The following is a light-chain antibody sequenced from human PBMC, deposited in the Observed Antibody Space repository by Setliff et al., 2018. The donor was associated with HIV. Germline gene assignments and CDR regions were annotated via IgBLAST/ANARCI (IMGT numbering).Light chain of an antibody. CDR3: QSYDRSLSGSYV. J-gene: IGLJ1*01. Sequence: QSVLTQPPSVSAAPGQKVIISCSGSQSNIGGNYVSWYQVVPGTAPKLLIYDNNRRATDIPDRFSGSKSGTSGSLAITGLQAEDEADYYCQSYDRSLSGSYVFGTGTKVTVL. CDR1: QSNIGGNY. CDR2: DNN. V-gene: IGLV1-51*01.